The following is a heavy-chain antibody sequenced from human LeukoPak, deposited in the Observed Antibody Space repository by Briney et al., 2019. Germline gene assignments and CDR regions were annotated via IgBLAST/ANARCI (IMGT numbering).Heavy chain of an antibody. D-gene: IGHD2-15*01. Sequence: GGSLRLSCATSGFTFSDSGFHWVRQAPGKGLEWVAVVWYGGTSYADSVRGRFTISRDNSKNTLYLQMNSLRAEDTAVYYCARDTGDCSSGRCYSDYIDYWGQGTLVTVSS. CDR3: ARDTGDCSSGRCYSDYIDY. V-gene: IGHV3-33*01. J-gene: IGHJ4*02. CDR1: GFTFSDSG. CDR2: VWYGGTS.